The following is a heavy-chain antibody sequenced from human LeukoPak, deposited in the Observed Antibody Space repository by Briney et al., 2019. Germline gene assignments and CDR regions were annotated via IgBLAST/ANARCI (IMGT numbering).Heavy chain of an antibody. CDR3: QTLTYCSGGSCYQDRPVFDY. CDR2: ISSSGSTI. Sequence: GGSLRLSCAASGFTFSSYEMNWVRQAPGKGLEWVSYISSSGSTIYYADSVKGRFTISRDNAKNSLYLQMNSLRAEDTAVYYCQTLTYCSGGSCYQDRPVFDYWGQGTLVTVSS. CDR1: GFTFSSYE. V-gene: IGHV3-48*03. D-gene: IGHD2-15*01. J-gene: IGHJ4*02.